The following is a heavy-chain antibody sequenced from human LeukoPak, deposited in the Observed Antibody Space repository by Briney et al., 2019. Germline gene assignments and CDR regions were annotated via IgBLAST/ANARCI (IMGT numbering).Heavy chain of an antibody. D-gene: IGHD5-18*01. CDR1: GFTFSSYW. Sequence: GGSLRLSCAASGFTFSSYWMSWVRQAPGKGLEWVANIKQDGSEKYYVDSVKGRFTISRDNAKNSLYLQMNSRRAEDTAVYYCARVLGGYSYGFDYWGQGTLVTVSS. J-gene: IGHJ4*02. V-gene: IGHV3-7*03. CDR2: IKQDGSEK. CDR3: ARVLGGYSYGFDY.